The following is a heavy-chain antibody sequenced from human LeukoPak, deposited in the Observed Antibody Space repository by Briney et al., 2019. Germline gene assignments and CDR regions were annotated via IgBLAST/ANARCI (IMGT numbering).Heavy chain of an antibody. CDR2: IYTSGST. Sequence: SETLSLTCTVSGGSISSYYWSWIRQPPGKGLEWIGYIYTSGSTNYNPSLKSRVTISVDTSKNQFSLKLSSVTAADTAVYYCARHSGLLWFGGWGQGTLVTVSS. CDR1: GGSISSYY. D-gene: IGHD3-10*01. CDR3: ARHSGLLWFGG. J-gene: IGHJ4*02. V-gene: IGHV4-4*09.